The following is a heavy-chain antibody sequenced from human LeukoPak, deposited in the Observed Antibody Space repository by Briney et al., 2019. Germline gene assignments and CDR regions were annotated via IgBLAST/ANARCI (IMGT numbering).Heavy chain of an antibody. CDR2: IYYSGST. Sequence: PSQTLSLTCTVSGGSISSSSYYWGWTRQPPGKGLEWMGSIYYSGSTYNNPSLKSRVTISVDTSKNQFSLKLSSVTAADTAVYYCARGIGDGYEPWYFDYWGQGTLVTVSS. V-gene: IGHV4-39*07. J-gene: IGHJ4*02. CDR1: GGSISSSSYY. D-gene: IGHD5-24*01. CDR3: ARGIGDGYEPWYFDY.